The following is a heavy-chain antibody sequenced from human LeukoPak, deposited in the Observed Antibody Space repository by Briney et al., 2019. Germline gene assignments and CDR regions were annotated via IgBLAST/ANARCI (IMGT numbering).Heavy chain of an antibody. D-gene: IGHD1/OR15-1a*01. Sequence: PGGSLRLSCAASGFTFDDYGMSWVRQAPGKGLEWVSGINWNGGSTGYADSVKGRFTISRDNAKNSLYLQMNSLRAEDTAVCYCAREGTPFYYYYYMDVWGKGTTVTVSS. CDR3: AREGTPFYYYYYMDV. CDR1: GFTFDDYG. J-gene: IGHJ6*03. CDR2: INWNGGST. V-gene: IGHV3-20*04.